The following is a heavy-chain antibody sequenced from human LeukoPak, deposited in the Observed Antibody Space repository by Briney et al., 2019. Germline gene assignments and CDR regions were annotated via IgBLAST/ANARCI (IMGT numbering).Heavy chain of an antibody. V-gene: IGHV1-18*01. CDR3: ARDLKNPSSYYYYYMDV. D-gene: IGHD1-14*01. Sequence: ASVKVSCKASGYTSTSYGISWVRQAPGQGLEWMGWISAYNGNTNYAQKFQGRVTMTTDTSTSTAYMELRSLRSDDTAVYYCARDLKNPSSYYYYYMDVWGKGTTVTVSS. J-gene: IGHJ6*03. CDR1: GYTSTSYG. CDR2: ISAYNGNT.